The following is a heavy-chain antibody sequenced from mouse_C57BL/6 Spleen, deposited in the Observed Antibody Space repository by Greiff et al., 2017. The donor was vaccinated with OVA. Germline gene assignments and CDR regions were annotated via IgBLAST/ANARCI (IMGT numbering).Heavy chain of an antibody. CDR1: GYTFTSYW. CDR3: AMGTVVAPGWYFDV. V-gene: IGHV1-61*01. D-gene: IGHD1-1*01. J-gene: IGHJ1*03. CDR2: IYPSDSET. Sequence: QVQLQQPGAELVRPGSSVKLSCKASGYTFTSYWMDWVKQRPGQGLEWIGNIYPSDSETHYTQKFKDKATLTVDKSYNTAYMQLSSLTSEDSAVYYVAMGTVVAPGWYFDVWGTGTTVTVSS.